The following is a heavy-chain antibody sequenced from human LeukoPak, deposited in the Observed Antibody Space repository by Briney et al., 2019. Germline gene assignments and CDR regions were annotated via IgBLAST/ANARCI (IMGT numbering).Heavy chain of an antibody. CDR2: ISYDGSNK. CDR1: GFTFSSYA. D-gene: IGHD6-6*01. V-gene: IGHV3-30*04. Sequence: GGSLRPSCAASGFTFSSYAMHWVRQAPGKGLEWVAVISYDGSNKYYADSVEGRFTISRDNSKNTLYLQMNSLRAEDTAVYYCARVPSIAARPDYWGQGTLVTVSS. J-gene: IGHJ4*02. CDR3: ARVPSIAARPDY.